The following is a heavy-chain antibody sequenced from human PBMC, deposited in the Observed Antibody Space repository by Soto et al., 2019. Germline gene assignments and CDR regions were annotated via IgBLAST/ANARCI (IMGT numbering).Heavy chain of an antibody. CDR2: ISSSSSTI. CDR3: ASEQWAGGMDV. D-gene: IGHD6-19*01. V-gene: IGHV3-48*04. Sequence: QPGGSLRLSCAASGFTFSSYSMNWVRQAPGKGLEWVSYISSSSSTIYYADSVKGRFTISRDNAKNSLYLQMNSLRAEDTAVYYCASEQWAGGMDVWGQGTTVTVSS. J-gene: IGHJ6*02. CDR1: GFTFSSYS.